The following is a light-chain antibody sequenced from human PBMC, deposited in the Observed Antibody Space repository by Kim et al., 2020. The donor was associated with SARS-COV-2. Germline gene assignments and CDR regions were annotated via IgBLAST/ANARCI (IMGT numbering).Light chain of an antibody. V-gene: IGLV3-19*01. J-gene: IGLJ2*01. Sequence: ALGQTVQITFQGDSLQTSYATWYQQKPGQAPVLVLYGKDNRPSGIPDRFSGSSSSNTGSLTITGAQAEDEADYYCSSRDTTNSHVVFGGGTQLTVL. CDR2: GKD. CDR1: SLQTSY. CDR3: SSRDTTNSHVV.